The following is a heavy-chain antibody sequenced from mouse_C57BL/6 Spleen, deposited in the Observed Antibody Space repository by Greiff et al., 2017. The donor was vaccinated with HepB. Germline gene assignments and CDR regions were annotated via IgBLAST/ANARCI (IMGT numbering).Heavy chain of an antibody. V-gene: IGHV1-80*01. CDR3: ARRGYGKRGDYAMDY. Sequence: VQVVESGAELVKPGASVKISCKASGYAFSSYWMNWVKQRPGKGLEWIGQIYPGDGDTNYNGKFKGKATLTADKASSTAYMQLSSLTSEDSAVYFCARRGYGKRGDYAMDYWGQGTSVTVSS. D-gene: IGHD2-1*01. CDR2: IYPGDGDT. CDR1: GYAFSSYW. J-gene: IGHJ4*01.